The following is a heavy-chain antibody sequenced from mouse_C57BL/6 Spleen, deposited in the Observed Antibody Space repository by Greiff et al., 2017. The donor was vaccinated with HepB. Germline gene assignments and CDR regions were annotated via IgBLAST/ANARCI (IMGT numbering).Heavy chain of an antibody. V-gene: IGHV1-82*01. Sequence: QVQLKESGPELVKPGASVKISCKASGYAFSSSWMNWVKQRPGKGLEWIGRIYPGDGDTNYNGKFKGKATLTADKSSSTAYMQLSSLTSEDSAVYFCAREDKWLLLDYWGQGTTLTVSS. CDR3: AREDKWLLLDY. D-gene: IGHD2-3*01. CDR2: IYPGDGDT. J-gene: IGHJ2*01. CDR1: GYAFSSSW.